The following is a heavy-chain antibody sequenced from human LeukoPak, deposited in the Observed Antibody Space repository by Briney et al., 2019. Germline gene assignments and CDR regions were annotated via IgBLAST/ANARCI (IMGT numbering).Heavy chain of an antibody. D-gene: IGHD3-10*01. V-gene: IGHV5-51*01. CDR3: ARQRLHYGSGSYYHFDY. CDR1: GYSITSYW. CDR2: IYPGDSVT. Sequence: AESLKISCKCSGYSITSYWIVCVRHMPGKGLEWMGIIYPGDSVTRYSPSFQAQVTISADNTISTAYLQWSSMKASDTAMYYCARQRLHYGSGSYYHFDYWGQGTLVTVSS. J-gene: IGHJ4*02.